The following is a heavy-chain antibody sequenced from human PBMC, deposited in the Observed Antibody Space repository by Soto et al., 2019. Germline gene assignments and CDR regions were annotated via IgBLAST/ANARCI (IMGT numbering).Heavy chain of an antibody. J-gene: IGHJ6*02. CDR1: GGSISSGYY. CDR3: AKDRRITMIVVVPAGMDV. D-gene: IGHD3-22*01. CDR2: ISGSGGST. V-gene: IGHV3-23*01. Sequence: ETLSLTCTVSGGSISSGYYWSWVRQAPGKGLEWVSAISGSGGSTYYADSVKGRFTISRDNSKNTLYLQMNSLRAEDTAVYYCAKDRRITMIVVVPAGMDVWGQGTTVTVSS.